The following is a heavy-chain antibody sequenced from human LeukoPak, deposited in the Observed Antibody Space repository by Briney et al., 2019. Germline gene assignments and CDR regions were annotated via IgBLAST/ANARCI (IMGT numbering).Heavy chain of an antibody. J-gene: IGHJ4*02. CDR2: ISASAAT. CDR3: ATYDFWSDYPYYFDC. V-gene: IGHV3-23*01. D-gene: IGHD3-3*01. CDR1: GFTFSSYA. Sequence: GGSLRLSCAASGFTFSSYAMSWVRQAPGRGLEWVSAISASAATCYADSVKGRFTISRDNSKNTLYLQMNSLRAEDTAVYYCATYDFWSDYPYYFDCWGQGTLVTVSS.